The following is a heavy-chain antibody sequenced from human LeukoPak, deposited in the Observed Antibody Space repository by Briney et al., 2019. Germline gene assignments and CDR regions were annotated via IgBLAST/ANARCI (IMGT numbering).Heavy chain of an antibody. CDR2: VIPVSGIT. V-gene: IGHV1-69*04. D-gene: IGHD1-26*01. Sequence: ASVKVSCKASGGTFRSYGINWVRQAPGQGLEWIGRVIPVSGITHYAQRFQGRVTITADKDTSTVDMELTSLRFEDTAVYYCSRAAGGLVGAMESEYHQYAMDVWGQGTTVAVSS. CDR3: SRAAGGLVGAMESEYHQYAMDV. CDR1: GGTFRSYG. J-gene: IGHJ6*02.